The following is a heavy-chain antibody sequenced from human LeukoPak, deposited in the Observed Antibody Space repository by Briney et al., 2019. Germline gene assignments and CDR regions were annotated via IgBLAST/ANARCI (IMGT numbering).Heavy chain of an antibody. D-gene: IGHD4-23*01. Sequence: TGGSLRLSCAASGFTFSNFGMSWVRQAPEKGLEWVSSVTISGDNTYYAESVKGRFTISRDNSKGTLYLLMSSLRADDTAVYYCASLYYGGNNFDYWGQGTLVTVSS. CDR1: GFTFSNFG. V-gene: IGHV3-23*01. CDR2: VTISGDNT. J-gene: IGHJ4*02. CDR3: ASLYYGGNNFDY.